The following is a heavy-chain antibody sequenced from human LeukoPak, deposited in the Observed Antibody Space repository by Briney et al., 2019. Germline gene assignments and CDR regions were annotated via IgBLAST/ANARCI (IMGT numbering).Heavy chain of an antibody. D-gene: IGHD3-9*01. CDR2: IIPIFGTA. Sequence: WASVKVSCKASGGTFSSYAISWVRQAPGQGLEWMGGIIPIFGTANYAQKFQGRVTITADESTSTAYMELSSLRSEDTAVYYCARRIGELRYFENWLDPWGQGTLVTVSS. CDR1: GGTFSSYA. J-gene: IGHJ5*02. CDR3: ARRIGELRYFENWLDP. V-gene: IGHV1-69*13.